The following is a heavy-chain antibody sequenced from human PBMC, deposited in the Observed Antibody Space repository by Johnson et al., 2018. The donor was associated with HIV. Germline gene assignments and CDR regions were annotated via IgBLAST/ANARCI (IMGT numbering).Heavy chain of an antibody. Sequence: EQLVESGGGLVQPGGSLRLSCTASGFRFSSSWMHWVRQAPGKGLVWVSRINSDGGSTAYADSVKGRFTISRENTKDTLSLQMNSLRAEDTGVYYCAKPQLLADDIFNFWGQGTMVIGSS. D-gene: IGHD6-19*01. CDR1: GFRFSSSW. CDR2: INSDGGST. J-gene: IGHJ3*01. CDR3: AKPQLLADDIFNF. V-gene: IGHV3-74*03.